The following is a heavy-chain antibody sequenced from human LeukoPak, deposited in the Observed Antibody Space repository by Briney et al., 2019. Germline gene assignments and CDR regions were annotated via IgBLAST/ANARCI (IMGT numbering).Heavy chain of an antibody. V-gene: IGHV1-18*01. D-gene: IGHD6-13*01. J-gene: IGHJ4*02. CDR2: ISAYNGNT. CDR3: ARLPEYSSSWYFDY. CDR1: GYTFTSYG. Sequence: ASVKVSCKASGYTFTSYGISWVRQAPGQGLEWMGWISAYNGNTNYARKLQGRVTMTTDTSTSTAYMELRSLRSDDTAVYYCARLPEYSSSWYFDYWGQGTLVTVSS.